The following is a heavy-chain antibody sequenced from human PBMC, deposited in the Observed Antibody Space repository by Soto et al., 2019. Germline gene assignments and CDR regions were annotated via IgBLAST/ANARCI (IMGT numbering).Heavy chain of an antibody. CDR2: ISYDGSNK. Sequence: QVQLVESGGGVVQPGRSLRLSCAASGFTFSSYAMHWVRQAPGKGLEWVAVISYDGSNKYYADSVKGRFTISRDNSKNTLYMQMNSVSAEDTAVYYCARDGIAVAGREKYFDFWGQGTLVTVSS. CDR3: ARDGIAVAGREKYFDF. CDR1: GFTFSSYA. J-gene: IGHJ4*02. D-gene: IGHD6-19*01. V-gene: IGHV3-30-3*01.